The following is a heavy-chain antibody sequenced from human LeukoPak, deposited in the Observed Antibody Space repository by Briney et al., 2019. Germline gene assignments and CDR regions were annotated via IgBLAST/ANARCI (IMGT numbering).Heavy chain of an antibody. V-gene: IGHV3-48*01. CDR3: ARERGYSSSWYTF. CDR2: ISSSSKTV. D-gene: IGHD6-13*01. J-gene: IGHJ4*02. CDR1: GFTFSDYS. Sequence: GGSLRLSCVASGFTFSDYSMNWVRQAPGKGLEWVSYISSSSKTVYYADSVKGRFTISRDNARNPLYLQMNNLRAEDTAVYYCARERGYSSSWYTFWGQGTLVTVSS.